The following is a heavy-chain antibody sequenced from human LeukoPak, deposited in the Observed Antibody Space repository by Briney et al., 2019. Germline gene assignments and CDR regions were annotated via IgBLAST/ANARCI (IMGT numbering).Heavy chain of an antibody. CDR3: ARDRAGMVDY. CDR2: IYHSGST. Sequence: SETLSLTCTVSGGSISSGGYYWSWIRQPPGKGLEWIGYIYHSGSTYYNPSLKSRVTISVDRSKNQFSLKLSSVTAADTAVYYCARDRAGMVDYWGQGTLVTVSS. V-gene: IGHV4-30-2*01. J-gene: IGHJ4*02. CDR1: GGSISSGGYY. D-gene: IGHD3-10*01.